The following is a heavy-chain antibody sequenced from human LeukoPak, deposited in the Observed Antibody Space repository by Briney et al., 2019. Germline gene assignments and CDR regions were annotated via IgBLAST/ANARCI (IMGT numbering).Heavy chain of an antibody. J-gene: IGHJ4*02. Sequence: GGSLRLSCAASGFTFDYYAMTGVRQAPGKGLEGVSGINWNGGSTGYADSVRGRFTISRDNAKNSLYLQMNSLRAEDTAFYYCARDRIVGATSPGGYWGQGTLVTVSS. CDR3: ARDRIVGATSPGGY. V-gene: IGHV3-20*04. D-gene: IGHD1-26*01. CDR2: INWNGGST. CDR1: GFTFDYYA.